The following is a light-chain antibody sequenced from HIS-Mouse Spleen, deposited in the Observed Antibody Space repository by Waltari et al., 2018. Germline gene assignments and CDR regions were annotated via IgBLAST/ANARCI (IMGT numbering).Light chain of an antibody. J-gene: IGLJ3*02. V-gene: IGLV1-47*01. Sequence: QSVLTQPPSASGTPGQRVTIPCSGSSSNIGSTYLYWYQQLPGTAPKLLIYRNNQRPSGVPDRFSGSKSGTSASLAISGLRSEDEADYYCAAWDDSLSGRVFGGGTKLTVL. CDR1: SSNIGSTY. CDR3: AAWDDSLSGRV. CDR2: RNN.